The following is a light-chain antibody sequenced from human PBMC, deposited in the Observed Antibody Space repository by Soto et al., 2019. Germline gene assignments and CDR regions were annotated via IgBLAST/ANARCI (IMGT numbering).Light chain of an antibody. Sequence: EIVLTQSPGTLSLSPGYRSTLSCRASQSVTSDFLVWYQQKPGQAPRLLIYGASSRATGIPDRFSGSGSGTDFILTISRLEPEDFAVYYCQHYDNTPPSVTFGPGTTVDNK. J-gene: IGKJ3*01. CDR3: QHYDNTPPSVT. CDR2: GAS. V-gene: IGKV3-20*01. CDR1: QSVTSDF.